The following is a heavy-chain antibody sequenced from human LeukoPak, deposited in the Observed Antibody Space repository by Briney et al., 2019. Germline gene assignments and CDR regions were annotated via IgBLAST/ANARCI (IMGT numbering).Heavy chain of an antibody. CDR1: GFTFSSYA. Sequence: PGGFLRLSCAASGFTFSSYALSWVRPAPGNGLAWVSAISGSGGSTYYADSVKGRFTISRDNSKNTLYLQMNSLRAEDTAVYYCAKWAAGTMDYFDYWGQGTLVTVSS. CDR2: ISGSGGST. D-gene: IGHD6-13*01. J-gene: IGHJ4*02. CDR3: AKWAAGTMDYFDY. V-gene: IGHV3-23*01.